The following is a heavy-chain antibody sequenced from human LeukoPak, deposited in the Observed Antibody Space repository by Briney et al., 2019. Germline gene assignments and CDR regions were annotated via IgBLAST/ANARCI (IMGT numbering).Heavy chain of an antibody. J-gene: IGHJ4*02. V-gene: IGHV3-7*01. CDR1: GFTFSSSW. D-gene: IGHD7-27*01. CDR2: IKQDGSEK. CDR3: ASTPGSYDY. Sequence: GGSLRLSCAASGFTFSSSWMSWVREAPGKGLEWVANIKQDGSEKYYVDSVKGRFTISRDNAKNSLYLQMNSLRAEDTAVYYCASTPGSYDYWGQGTLVTVSS.